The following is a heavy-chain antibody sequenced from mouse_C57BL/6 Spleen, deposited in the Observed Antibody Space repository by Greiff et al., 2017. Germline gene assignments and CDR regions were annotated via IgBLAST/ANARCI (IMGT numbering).Heavy chain of an antibody. CDR1: GYSITSGYY. V-gene: IGHV3-6*01. D-gene: IGHD2-3*01. J-gene: IGHJ4*01. Sequence: EVHLVESGPGLVKPSQSLSLTCTVTGYSITSGYYWYWNRKFPGNKLEWMGYISYDGSNNYNPSLKNRITITRDTSKNQFFLKLHSVTTEDTATYSFASLYDYYALDYWGQGTSVTVSS. CDR2: ISYDGSN. CDR3: ASLYDYYALDY.